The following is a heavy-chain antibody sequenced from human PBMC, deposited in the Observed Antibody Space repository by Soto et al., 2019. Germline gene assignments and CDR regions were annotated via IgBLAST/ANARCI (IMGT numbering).Heavy chain of an antibody. CDR3: AKDKGRSLTGGMDG. CDR1: GLYFRRSG. D-gene: IGHD3-9*01. V-gene: IGHV3-30*18. Sequence: SQSLSWAASGLYFRRSGMHWVRQAQGKGLEWVAVMSFDGNSKYYADSMKGRFIISRDKSNITLYLEMNNLRAEDTAVLDGAKDKGRSLTGGMDGWGQWTTGTVAS. CDR2: MSFDGNSK. J-gene: IGHJ6*02.